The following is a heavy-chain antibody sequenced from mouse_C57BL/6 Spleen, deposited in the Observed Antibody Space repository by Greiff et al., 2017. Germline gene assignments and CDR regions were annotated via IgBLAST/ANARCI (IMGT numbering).Heavy chain of an antibody. CDR2: IYPGSGST. D-gene: IGHD1-1*01. CDR3: ARGRPLGYGSSYGFAY. CDR1: GYTFTSYW. V-gene: IGHV1-55*01. J-gene: IGHJ3*01. Sequence: QVQLQQPGAELVKPGASVKMSCKASGYTFTSYWITWVKQRPGQGLEWIGDIYPGSGSTNYNEKFKSKATLTVDTSSSTAYMQLSSLTSEDSAVYYCARGRPLGYGSSYGFAYWGQGTLVTVSA.